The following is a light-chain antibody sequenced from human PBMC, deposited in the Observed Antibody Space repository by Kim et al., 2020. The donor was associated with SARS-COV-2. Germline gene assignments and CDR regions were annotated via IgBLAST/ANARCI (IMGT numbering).Light chain of an antibody. Sequence: GQSITISCTGTNKDVGGYNYVSWYQQHPGKGPKLRIYDVSNRPSGVSDRFSGSKSGNTASLTISGLQAEDDSDYYCCSYARSGSYVFGTGTKVTVL. CDR3: CSYARSGSYV. CDR2: DVS. V-gene: IGLV2-14*03. J-gene: IGLJ1*01. CDR1: NKDVGGYNY.